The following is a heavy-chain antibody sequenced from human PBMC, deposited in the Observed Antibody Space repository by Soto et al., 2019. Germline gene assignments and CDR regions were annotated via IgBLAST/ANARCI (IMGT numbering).Heavy chain of an antibody. J-gene: IGHJ4*02. D-gene: IGHD3-22*01. CDR1: GFTFSHYA. V-gene: IGHV3-30-3*01. CDR2: ISFDGSNK. Sequence: PGGSLRLSCAASGFTFSHYAMHWVRQAPGKGLEWVAVISFDGSNKYYADSVKGRFTISRDNSKNTLYLQMNSLRPEDTAVYYCARSAPYYPLDYWGQGTLVTVSS. CDR3: ARSAPYYPLDY.